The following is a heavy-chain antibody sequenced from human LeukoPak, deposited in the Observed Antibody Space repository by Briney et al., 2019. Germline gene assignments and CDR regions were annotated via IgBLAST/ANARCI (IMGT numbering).Heavy chain of an antibody. V-gene: IGHV4-59*01. J-gene: IGHJ4*02. CDR2: IYYSGST. Sequence: SETLSLTCTVSGGSISSYYWSWIRQPPGEGLEWIGYIYYSGSTNYNPSLKSRVTISVDTSKNQFSLKLSSVTAADTAVYYCASRYSSGWYDYWGQGTLVTVSS. CDR3: ASRYSSGWYDY. D-gene: IGHD6-19*01. CDR1: GGSISSYY.